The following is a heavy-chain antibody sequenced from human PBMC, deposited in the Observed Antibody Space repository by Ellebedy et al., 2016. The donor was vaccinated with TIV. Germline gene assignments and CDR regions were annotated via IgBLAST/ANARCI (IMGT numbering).Heavy chain of an antibody. V-gene: IGHV3-74*01. CDR2: INSDGSST. CDR3: ARDPYCSGGSCYAYYYYYGMDV. CDR1: GFTFSSYW. J-gene: IGHJ6*02. D-gene: IGHD2-15*01. Sequence: GESLKISCAASGFTFSSYWMHWVRQAPGKGLVWVSRINSDGSSTSYADSVKGRFTISRDNAKNTLYLQMNSLRAEDTAVYYCARDPYCSGGSCYAYYYYYGMDVWGQGTTVTVSS.